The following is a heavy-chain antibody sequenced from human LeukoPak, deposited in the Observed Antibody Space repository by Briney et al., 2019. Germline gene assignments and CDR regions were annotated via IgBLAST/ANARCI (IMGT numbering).Heavy chain of an antibody. V-gene: IGHV1-69*13. Sequence: SVKVSCKASGGTFSSYVISWVRQAPGQGLEWMGGIIPIFGTANYAQKFQGRVTITADESTSTAYMELSSLRSEDTAVYYCARMRIAVAGTSYWFDPWGQGTLVTVSS. CDR1: GGTFSSYV. CDR2: IIPIFGTA. CDR3: ARMRIAVAGTSYWFDP. J-gene: IGHJ5*02. D-gene: IGHD6-19*01.